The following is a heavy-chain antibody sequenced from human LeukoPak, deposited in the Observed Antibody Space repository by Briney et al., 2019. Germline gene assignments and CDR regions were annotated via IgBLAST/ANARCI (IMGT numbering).Heavy chain of an antibody. J-gene: IGHJ3*02. CDR1: GGSISSYY. CDR2: IYYSGST. Sequence: SETLSLTCTVSGGSISSYYWSWIRQPPGKGLEWIGYIYYSGSTNYNPSLKSRVTISVDTSKNQFSLKLSSVTAAGTAVYYCARQGNIAVARHDAFDIWGQGTMVTVSS. V-gene: IGHV4-59*08. D-gene: IGHD6-19*01. CDR3: ARQGNIAVARHDAFDI.